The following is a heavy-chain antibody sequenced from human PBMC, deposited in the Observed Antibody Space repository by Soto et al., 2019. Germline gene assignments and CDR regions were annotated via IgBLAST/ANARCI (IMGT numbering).Heavy chain of an antibody. D-gene: IGHD1-1*01. CDR3: ARGRYGDC. CDR2: ISAHNGNT. J-gene: IGHJ4*02. Sequence: QVHLVQSGAEVKKPGASVKVSCKASGYTFTSYGITWVRQAPGQGLEWMGWISAHNGNTDYAQKLQGRVIVTRDTSASPAYMELRSLRSDDTAVYYCARGRYGDCWGQGALVTVSS. V-gene: IGHV1-18*01. CDR1: GYTFTSYG.